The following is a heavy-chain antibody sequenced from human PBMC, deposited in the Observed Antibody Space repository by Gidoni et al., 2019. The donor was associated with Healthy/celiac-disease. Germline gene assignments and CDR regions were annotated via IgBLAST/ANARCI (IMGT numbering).Heavy chain of an antibody. V-gene: IGHV3-30-3*01. CDR3: ARAGIAAQYYFDY. CDR2: ISYDGSNK. Sequence: QVQLVESGGGVVQPGRSLRLSCAASGFTFCSYAMHWVRQAPGKGLEWVAVISYDGSNKYYADSVKGRFTISRDNSKNTLYLQMNSLRAEDTAVYYCARAGIAAQYYFDYWGQGTLVTVSS. D-gene: IGHD6-13*01. J-gene: IGHJ4*02. CDR1: GFTFCSYA.